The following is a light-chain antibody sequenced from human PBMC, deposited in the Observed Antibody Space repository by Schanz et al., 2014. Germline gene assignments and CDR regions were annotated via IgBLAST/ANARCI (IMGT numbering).Light chain of an antibody. V-gene: IGKV2-28*01. J-gene: IGKJ1*01. Sequence: DIVMTQSPLSLPVTPGEPASISCRSSQSLLHSNGYNYLDWYLQKPGQSPQLLIYLGSTRASGVPDRFSGSASGSDFTLKISRVEAEDVGVYYCMQALQTPTFGQGTKVEIK. CDR1: QSLLHSNGYNY. CDR3: MQALQTPT. CDR2: LGS.